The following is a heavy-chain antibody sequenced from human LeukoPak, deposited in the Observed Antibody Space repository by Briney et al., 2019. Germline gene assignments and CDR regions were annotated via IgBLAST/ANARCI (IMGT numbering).Heavy chain of an antibody. Sequence: SETLSPTCTVSGGSISSSNYYWSWIRQPAGKGLEWIGRSYRSGSTTYNPSLKSRVTMSVDTSKNQFSLKLNSVTAADTAVYYCARGFHYDFWSGSLSGWFDPWGQGTLVTVSS. CDR2: SYRSGST. CDR1: GGSISSSNYY. V-gene: IGHV4-61*02. D-gene: IGHD3-3*01. J-gene: IGHJ5*02. CDR3: ARGFHYDFWSGSLSGWFDP.